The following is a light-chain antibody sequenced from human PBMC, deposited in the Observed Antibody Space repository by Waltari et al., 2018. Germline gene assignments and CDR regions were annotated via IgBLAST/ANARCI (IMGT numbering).Light chain of an antibody. CDR3: CSYTTSSIWV. V-gene: IGLV2-14*01. CDR2: SVS. J-gene: IGLJ3*02. Sequence: QSAPTPPPSVSGSPGQSVTISCTGTSSDVGTYNSVSWYQQHPGKAPKLMIYSVSNRPSGVSHRVSGSNSGNTASLTISGLQAGDEADYYCCSYTTSSIWVFGGGTRLTVL. CDR1: SSDVGTYNS.